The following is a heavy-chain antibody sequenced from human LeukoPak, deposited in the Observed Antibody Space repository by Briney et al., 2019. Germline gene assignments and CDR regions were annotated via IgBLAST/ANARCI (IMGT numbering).Heavy chain of an antibody. Sequence: SVKVSCKASGGTFSSYAISWVRQAPGQGLEWMGGIIPIFGTANYAQKFQGRVTITADESTSTAYMGLSSLRSEDTAVYYCARPQGIAAADPNRDYYYYGMDVWGQGTTVTVSS. J-gene: IGHJ6*02. CDR2: IIPIFGTA. CDR3: ARPQGIAAADPNRDYYYYGMDV. V-gene: IGHV1-69*13. CDR1: GGTFSSYA. D-gene: IGHD6-13*01.